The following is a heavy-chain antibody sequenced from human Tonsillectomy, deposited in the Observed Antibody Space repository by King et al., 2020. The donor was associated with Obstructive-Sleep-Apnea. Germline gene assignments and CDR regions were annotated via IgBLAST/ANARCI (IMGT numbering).Heavy chain of an antibody. CDR1: GFTFSSYT. J-gene: IGHJ4*02. Sequence: VQLVESGGGLVQPGGSLRLSCAASGFTFSSYTMIWVRQAPGKGLEWISGISGVGTHTYYVDSVKGRFIISIANSKNTLYLQMNKLRAEDTAVYFCAQASLPPSDYWGQGALVTVSS. CDR3: AQASLPPSDY. V-gene: IGHV3-23*04. CDR2: ISGVGTHT.